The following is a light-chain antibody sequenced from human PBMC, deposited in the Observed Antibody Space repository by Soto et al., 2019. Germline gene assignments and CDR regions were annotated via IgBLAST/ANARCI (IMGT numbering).Light chain of an antibody. CDR2: AAS. Sequence: EIVLTQSPATLSLSPGERATLSCRASRSFASSYLAWYQHKPGQAPRLLIYAASSRATGIPDRFIGSGSGTDFTLTISRLEPEDFAVYYCQQWARSPRTFGRGTTVEIK. CDR3: QQWARSPRT. CDR1: RSFASSY. J-gene: IGKJ1*01. V-gene: IGKV3-20*01.